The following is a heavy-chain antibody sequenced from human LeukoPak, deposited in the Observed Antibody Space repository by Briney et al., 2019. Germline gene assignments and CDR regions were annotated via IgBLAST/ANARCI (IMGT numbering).Heavy chain of an antibody. J-gene: IGHJ4*02. V-gene: IGHV3-30*03. D-gene: IGHD1-1*01. Sequence: PRGSLRLSCAASGFTFSSYGMHWVRQAPGKGLEWVAVISYDGSNKYYADSVKGRFTISRDDSKNTAYLQMNSLKTEDTAVYYCTRLGTIMNPDYWGQGTLVTVSS. CDR3: TRLGTIMNPDY. CDR2: ISYDGSNK. CDR1: GFTFSSYG.